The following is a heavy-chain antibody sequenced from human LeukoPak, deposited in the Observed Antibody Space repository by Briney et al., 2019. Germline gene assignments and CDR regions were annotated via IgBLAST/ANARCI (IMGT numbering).Heavy chain of an antibody. CDR2: IYGGGST. CDR3: AGILFWSWRAFDL. Sequence: GGSLSLSCEASGVTVSSSFMSWVRQAPGKGLEWVSIIYGGGSTYYPDSVKGRFTISRDNSKNTLYLQLDSLRADDTAVYCCAGILFWSWRAFDLWGQGTTVTVSS. J-gene: IGHJ3*01. D-gene: IGHD2-8*02. V-gene: IGHV3-53*01. CDR1: GVTVSSSF.